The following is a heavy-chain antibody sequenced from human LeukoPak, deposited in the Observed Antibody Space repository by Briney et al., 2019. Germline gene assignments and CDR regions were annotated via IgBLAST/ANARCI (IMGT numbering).Heavy chain of an antibody. J-gene: IGHJ3*02. V-gene: IGHV3-7*01. CDR3: ARDAFSRISVFGVVSDAFDI. D-gene: IGHD3-3*01. Sequence: GGSLRLSCAASGFTFSSYWMSWVRQAPGKGPEWVVNIKQDGSEKYYVDSVKGRFTISRDNAKNSLYLQMNSLRAEGTAVYYCARDAFSRISVFGVVSDAFDIWGQGTMVTVAS. CDR2: IKQDGSEK. CDR1: GFTFSSYW.